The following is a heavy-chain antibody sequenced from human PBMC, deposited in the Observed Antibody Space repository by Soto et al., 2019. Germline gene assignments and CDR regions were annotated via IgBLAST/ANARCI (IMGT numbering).Heavy chain of an antibody. CDR1: GFTFSSYW. CDR2: IKQDGSEK. V-gene: IGHV3-7*01. J-gene: IGHJ4*02. Sequence: GGSLRLSCAVSGFTFSSYWMSWVRQAPGKGLEWVANIKQDGSEKYYVDSVKGRFTISRDNAKNSLYLQMNSLRAEDTAVYYCARVLGSWYFDYWGQGTLVTVSS. CDR3: ARVLGSWYFDY. D-gene: IGHD3-16*01.